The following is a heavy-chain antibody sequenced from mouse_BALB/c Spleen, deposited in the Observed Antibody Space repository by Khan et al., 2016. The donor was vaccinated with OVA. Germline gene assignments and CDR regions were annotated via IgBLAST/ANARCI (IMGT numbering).Heavy chain of an antibody. D-gene: IGHD2-10*02. CDR1: GYSFTGYN. V-gene: IGHV1-39*01. J-gene: IGHJ2*01. Sequence: QLKQSGPELEKPGASVKISCKASGYSFTGYNMNWVKQSNGKSLEWIGNIDPYYGGATYNQKFKGKATLTVDKSSSTAYMQLKSLTSEASAVYNCTGGYGNYVRYYFDYWGQGTTLTVSS. CDR2: IDPYYGGA. CDR3: TGGYGNYVRYYFDY.